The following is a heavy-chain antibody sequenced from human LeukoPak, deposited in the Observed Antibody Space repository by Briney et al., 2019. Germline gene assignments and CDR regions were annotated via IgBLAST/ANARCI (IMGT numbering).Heavy chain of an antibody. CDR1: GGSFSGYY. V-gene: IGHV4-34*01. J-gene: IGHJ4*02. CDR3: ARGRKDYYGSGSLFAIDY. CDR2: ISHSRST. D-gene: IGHD3-10*01. Sequence: PSETLSLTCAVYGGSFSGYYWSWIRQPPGKGLEWIGEISHSRSTNYNPSLKSRVTISVDTSKNQFSLKLSSVTAADTAVYYCARGRKDYYGSGSLFAIDYWGQGTLVTVSS.